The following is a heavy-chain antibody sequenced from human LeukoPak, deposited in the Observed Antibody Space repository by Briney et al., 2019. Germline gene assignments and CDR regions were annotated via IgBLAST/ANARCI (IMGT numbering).Heavy chain of an antibody. D-gene: IGHD5-18*01. CDR3: ARMRGYSLGYWYLDL. CDR1: EYTFTSYD. Sequence: ASVTVSCKAAEYTFTSYDINWVRQAPGQGLEGMGWMNPTSGYTGYAQKFQGRVTITRDTSISTAYMELSSLRSDDTAVYYCARMRGYSLGYWYLDLWGRGTLVTVSS. J-gene: IGHJ2*01. V-gene: IGHV1-8*01. CDR2: MNPTSGYT.